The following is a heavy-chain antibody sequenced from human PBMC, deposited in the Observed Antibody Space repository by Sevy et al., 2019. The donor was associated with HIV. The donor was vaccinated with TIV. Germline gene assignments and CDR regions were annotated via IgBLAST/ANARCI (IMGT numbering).Heavy chain of an antibody. D-gene: IGHD4-4*01. V-gene: IGHV4-34*01. CDR3: ARGGTVATVPYYFDY. CDR1: SGSFSAYY. Sequence: SETLSLTCAVYSGSFSAYYWSWIRQPPGNGLEWIGEINHSGSTNYNPSLKSRVTISLHTSKNQFSLKLTSVTAADTAVYYCARGGTVATVPYYFDYWGQGTLVTVSS. J-gene: IGHJ4*02. CDR2: INHSGST.